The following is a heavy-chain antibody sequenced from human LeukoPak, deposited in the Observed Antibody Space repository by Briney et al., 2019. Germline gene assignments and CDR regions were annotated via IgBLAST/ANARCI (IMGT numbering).Heavy chain of an antibody. D-gene: IGHD3-10*01. CDR3: ARDSGDRTVDY. Sequence: QSGGSLRLSCAASGFTFSSYWMSWVRQTPGKGLEWVANIKRDGSETYYVDAVEGRFTTSRDNAKNSLYLQMNSLRAEDTAVYYCARDSGDRTVDYWGQGTLVTVSS. J-gene: IGHJ4*02. CDR2: IKRDGSET. V-gene: IGHV3-7*01. CDR1: GFTFSSYW.